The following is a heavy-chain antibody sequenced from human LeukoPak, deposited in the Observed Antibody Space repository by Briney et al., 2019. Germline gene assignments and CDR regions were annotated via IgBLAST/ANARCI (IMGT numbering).Heavy chain of an antibody. CDR1: GFAFSSYA. V-gene: IGHV3-23*01. CDR3: AKVIRQWLVPYFDY. Sequence: GGSLRLSCAASGFAFSSYAMIWFRQAPGKGLEWVSGISGNDGSTFYADSVKGRFTISRDNSKNTLYLQMNSLRAEDTAVYYCAKVIRQWLVPYFDYWGQGTLVTVSS. CDR2: ISGNDGST. D-gene: IGHD6-19*01. J-gene: IGHJ4*02.